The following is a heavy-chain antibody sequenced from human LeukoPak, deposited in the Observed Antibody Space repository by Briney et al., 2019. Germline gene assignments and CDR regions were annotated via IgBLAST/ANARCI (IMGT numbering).Heavy chain of an antibody. Sequence: ASETLSITCTVSGGSISSSSYYWGWIRQPPGKGLEWIGSIYYSGSTYYNPSLKSRVTISVDTSKNQFSLKLSSVTAADTAVYYCASPIVGATMYFQHWGQGTLVTVSS. V-gene: IGHV4-39*01. D-gene: IGHD1-26*01. J-gene: IGHJ1*01. CDR2: IYYSGST. CDR1: GGSISSSSYY. CDR3: ASPIVGATMYFQH.